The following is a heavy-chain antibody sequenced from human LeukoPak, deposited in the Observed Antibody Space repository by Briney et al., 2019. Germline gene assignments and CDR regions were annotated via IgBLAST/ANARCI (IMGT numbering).Heavy chain of an antibody. V-gene: IGHV1-18*01. CDR2: ISAYNGNT. CDR1: GYTFTSYG. Sequence: ASVKVSCKASGYTFTSYGISWVRQAPGQGLEWMGWISAYNGNTNYAQKLQGRVTMTTDTSTSTAYMEPRSLRSDDTAVYYCARDQDRYSSSWYSFDYWGQGTLVTVSS. CDR3: ARDQDRYSSSWYSFDY. D-gene: IGHD6-13*01. J-gene: IGHJ4*02.